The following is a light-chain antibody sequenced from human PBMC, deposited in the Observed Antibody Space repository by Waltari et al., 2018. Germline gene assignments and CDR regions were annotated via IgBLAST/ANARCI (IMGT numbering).Light chain of an antibody. CDR2: ANT. J-gene: IGLJ1*01. CDR3: QSHDSSHYV. V-gene: IGLV1-40*01. Sequence: QSVLTQPPSVSGAPGQRVTISCTGSSSNIGAGYDVHWYQQLPGTAPKHLIYANTNRPSGVPDRFSGSKSGTSASLAITGLQAEDEADYYCQSHDSSHYVFGTGTKVTVL. CDR1: SSNIGAGYD.